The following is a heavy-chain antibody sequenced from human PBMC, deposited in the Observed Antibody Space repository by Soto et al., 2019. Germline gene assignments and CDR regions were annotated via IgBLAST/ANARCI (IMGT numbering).Heavy chain of an antibody. CDR2: IYYSGST. V-gene: IGHV4-61*01. CDR3: ARDQGGSSTYYDFWSGYMGGMDV. J-gene: IGHJ6*02. Sequence: QVQLQESGPGLVKPSETLSLTCTVSGGSVSSGSYYWSWIRQPPGKGLEWIGYIYYSGSTNYNPSLKSRVTIAVDTSKNQFSLKLSSVPAADTAVYYCARDQGGSSTYYDFWSGYMGGMDVWGQGTTVTVSS. CDR1: GGSVSSGSYY. D-gene: IGHD3-3*01.